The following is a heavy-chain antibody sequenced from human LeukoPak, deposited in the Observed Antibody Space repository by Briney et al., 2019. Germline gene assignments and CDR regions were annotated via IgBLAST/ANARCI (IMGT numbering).Heavy chain of an antibody. CDR3: ARGGSSGTFAFDI. CDR2: IYSGGST. CDR1: GFTVSSNY. V-gene: IGHV3-53*01. D-gene: IGHD1-26*01. J-gene: IGHJ3*02. Sequence: GGSLRLSCAASGFTVSSNYMSWVRQAPGKGLEWVSVIYSGGSTYYADSVKGRFTISRDNSKNTLYLQMNSLRAEDTAVYYCARGGSSGTFAFDIWGQGTMVTVSS.